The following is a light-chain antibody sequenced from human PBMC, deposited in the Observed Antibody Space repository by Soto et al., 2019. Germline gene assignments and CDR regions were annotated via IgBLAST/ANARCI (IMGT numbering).Light chain of an antibody. CDR3: QQYNSYPWT. CDR1: QNLNNW. Sequence: DIQMTQSPSTLSASVGDRVTITCRASQNLNNWLAWFQQKPGKAPTLLIYKASGLESGVPSRFSGSGSGTEFTLSISSLQPDDFSTCYCQQYNSYPWTFGQGTKVEIK. V-gene: IGKV1-5*03. J-gene: IGKJ1*01. CDR2: KAS.